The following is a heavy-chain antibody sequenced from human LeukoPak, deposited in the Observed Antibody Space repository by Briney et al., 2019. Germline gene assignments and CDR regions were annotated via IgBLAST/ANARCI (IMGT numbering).Heavy chain of an antibody. CDR1: GFSFRDYW. D-gene: IGHD3-10*01. CDR3: VTSWVRQQRDF. V-gene: IGHV3-7*01. CDR2: IEPDGSGK. Sequence: GGSLRLSCAASGFSFRDYWMSWVRQAPGKGLEWVADIEPDGSGKTYVDSVKGRFTISRDNAQQSLYLQMDTLTAEDTAVYYCVTSWVRQQRDFWGQGTLVTISS. J-gene: IGHJ4*02.